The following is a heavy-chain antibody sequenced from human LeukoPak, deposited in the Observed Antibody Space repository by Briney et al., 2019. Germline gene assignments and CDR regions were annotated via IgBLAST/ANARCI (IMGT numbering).Heavy chain of an antibody. V-gene: IGHV4-61*08. Sequence: SETLSLTCTVSGGSVSSGGDYWSWIRQPPGKGLEWIGYISYSGTTNYSPSLKSRVTISIDTSRNQFSLNLSSVTAADTAVYYCARDRWFDPWGQGTLVTVSS. CDR2: ISYSGTT. J-gene: IGHJ5*02. CDR3: ARDRWFDP. CDR1: GGSVSSGGDY.